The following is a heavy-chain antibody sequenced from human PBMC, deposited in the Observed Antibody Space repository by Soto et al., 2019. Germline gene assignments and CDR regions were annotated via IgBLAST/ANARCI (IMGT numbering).Heavy chain of an antibody. CDR1: GGSISSSSYY. CDR2: IYYSGST. V-gene: IGHV4-39*01. Sequence: QLQLQESGPGLVKPSETLSLTCTVSGGSISSSSYYWGWIRQPPGKGLEWIGSIYYSGSTYYNPSLKSRVTISVDTSKNQFSLKLSSVTAADTAVYYCARALLWWELSAYYFDYWGQGTLVTVSS. J-gene: IGHJ4*02. CDR3: ARALLWWELSAYYFDY. D-gene: IGHD1-26*01.